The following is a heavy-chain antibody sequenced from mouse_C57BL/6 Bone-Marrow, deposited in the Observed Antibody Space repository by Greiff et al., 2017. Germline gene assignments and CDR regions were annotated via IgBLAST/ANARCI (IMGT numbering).Heavy chain of an antibody. V-gene: IGHV1-80*01. CDR2: IYPGDGDT. J-gene: IGHJ3*01. Sequence: QVQLQQSGAELVKPGASVKISCKASGYAFSSYWMNWVKQRPGKGLEWIGQIYPGDGDTNYNGKFKGKATLTADKSSSTAYMQISSLTSEDSAVYFSARFGSLLWLAYWGQGTLVTVSA. D-gene: IGHD2-1*01. CDR1: GYAFSSYW. CDR3: ARFGSLLWLAY.